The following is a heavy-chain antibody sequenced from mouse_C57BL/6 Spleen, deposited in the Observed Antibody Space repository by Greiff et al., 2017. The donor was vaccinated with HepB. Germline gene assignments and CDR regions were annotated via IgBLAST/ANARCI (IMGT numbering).Heavy chain of an antibody. CDR3: ARGIFSYGSSYLHYFDY. Sequence: QVQLQQPGAELVKPGASVKLSCKASGYTFTSYWMQWVKQRPGQGLEWIGEIDPSDSYTNYNQKFKGKATLTVDTSSSTAYMQLSSLTSEDSAVYYCARGIFSYGSSYLHYFDYWGQGTTLTVSS. CDR1: GYTFTSYW. J-gene: IGHJ2*01. CDR2: IDPSDSYT. D-gene: IGHD1-1*01. V-gene: IGHV1-50*01.